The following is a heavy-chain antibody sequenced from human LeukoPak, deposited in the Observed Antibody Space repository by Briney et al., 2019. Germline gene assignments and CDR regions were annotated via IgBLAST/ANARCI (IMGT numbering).Heavy chain of an antibody. CDR3: AKDPEFLVGAPLEAFDI. J-gene: IGHJ3*02. Sequence: PGGSLRLSCAASGFTFSSYAMSWVRQAPGKGLEWVSAISGSGGSTYYADSVKGRFTISRDNSKNTLYLQMNSLRAEDTAVYYCAKDPEFLVGAPLEAFDIWGQGTMVTVSS. D-gene: IGHD1-26*01. CDR1: GFTFSSYA. V-gene: IGHV3-23*01. CDR2: ISGSGGST.